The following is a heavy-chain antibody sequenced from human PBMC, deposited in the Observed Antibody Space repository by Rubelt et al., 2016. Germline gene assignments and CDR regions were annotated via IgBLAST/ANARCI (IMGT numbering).Heavy chain of an antibody. CDR2: IYWDDDK. CDR1: GFSLTTSGVG. D-gene: IGHD6-6*01. CDR3: AHRHSIVASGFREYYFNY. V-gene: IGHV2-5*02. J-gene: IGHJ4*02. Sequence: QITLKESGPTLVEPTQTLTLTCSFSGFSLTTSGVGVGWIRQPPGKALEWLALIYWDDDKRYSPSLKTRLTITKDTSKNQVVLTMTNVDPVDTATYYCAHRHSIVASGFREYYFNYWGQGALVTVSS.